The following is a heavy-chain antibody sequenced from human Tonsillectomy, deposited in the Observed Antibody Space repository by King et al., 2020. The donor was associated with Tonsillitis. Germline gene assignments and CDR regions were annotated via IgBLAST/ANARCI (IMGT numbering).Heavy chain of an antibody. Sequence: QLVQSGSELKKPGASVTISCEASAYTFTSFAMNWVRQAPGQGLEWMGWINTNTGHPTYAQGFTRRFVFTLDTSVTTAYLQISGLKAEDTAVYYCVRENYVGTYYFDYWGQGTLVTVSS. J-gene: IGHJ4*02. V-gene: IGHV7-4-1*02. CDR1: AYTFTSFA. CDR2: INTNTGHP. CDR3: VRENYVGTYYFDY. D-gene: IGHD3-10*01.